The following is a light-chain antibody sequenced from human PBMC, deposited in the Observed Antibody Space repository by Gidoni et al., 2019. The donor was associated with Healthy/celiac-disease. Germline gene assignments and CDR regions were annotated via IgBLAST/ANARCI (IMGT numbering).Light chain of an antibody. CDR2: CAS. Sequence: EIVLTQSPGPLSLSPGERATLSCRASQSVSSSYLAWYQQKPGQAPRLLIYCASSRATGIPDRFSGSGSGTDFTLTISRLEPEDFSVYYCHQYGSSPPVTFGQGTRLEIK. J-gene: IGKJ5*01. CDR1: QSVSSSY. V-gene: IGKV3-20*01. CDR3: HQYGSSPPVT.